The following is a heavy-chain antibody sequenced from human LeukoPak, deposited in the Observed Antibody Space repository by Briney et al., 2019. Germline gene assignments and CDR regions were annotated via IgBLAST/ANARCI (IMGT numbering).Heavy chain of an antibody. V-gene: IGHV1-18*01. CDR2: ISTYNGKT. CDR1: GYTFTSYG. J-gene: IGHJ6*03. CDR3: ARTTFLGYCSSTSCPYYYYYMDV. Sequence: ASVKVSCKASGYTFTSYGICWVRQAPGQGLEWMGWISTYNGKTNYAQKIQGRVTMTTDTSTSTAYMELRSLRSDDTAVYYCARTTFLGYCSSTSCPYYYYYMDVWGKGTTVTISS. D-gene: IGHD2-2*01.